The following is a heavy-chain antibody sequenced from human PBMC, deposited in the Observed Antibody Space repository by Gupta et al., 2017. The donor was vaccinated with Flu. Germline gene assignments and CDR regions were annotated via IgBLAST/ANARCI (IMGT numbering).Heavy chain of an antibody. Sequence: QVQLVESGGGGVQPGRSLRLSCAASGFTFSSYGMHWVRQAPGKGLEVVAMIWFDGSKKFYADSVKGRFTISRDNSENTLYLQMNSLSAEDTAVYYCARAGCSGGSCSHYYFGLDVWGQGTTVTVSS. V-gene: IGHV3-33*01. CDR3: ARAGCSGGSCSHYYFGLDV. CDR1: GFTFSSYG. CDR2: IWFDGSKK. D-gene: IGHD2-15*01. J-gene: IGHJ6*02.